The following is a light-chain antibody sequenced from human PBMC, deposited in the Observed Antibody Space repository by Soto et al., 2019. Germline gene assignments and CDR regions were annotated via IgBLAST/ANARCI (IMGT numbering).Light chain of an antibody. CDR3: QQYRNWPRT. V-gene: IGKV3D-20*02. J-gene: IGKJ1*01. CDR2: DAS. Sequence: EFVLTQSPGTLSLSPGERATLSCRASQTVRNNYLAWYQQKPGQAPRLLIYDASSRATGIPGRFSGRGSGTEFTLTINNLQSEDFAVYYCQQYRNWPRTFGQGTKVDIK. CDR1: QTVRNNY.